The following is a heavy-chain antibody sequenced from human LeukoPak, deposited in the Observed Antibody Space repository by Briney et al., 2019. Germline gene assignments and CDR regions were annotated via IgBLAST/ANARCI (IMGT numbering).Heavy chain of an antibody. J-gene: IGHJ4*02. CDR3: ARDAAGTTSFFDY. D-gene: IGHD1-1*01. CDR2: ISSSSSYI. Sequence: PGGSLRLSCAASGFTFSSYSMNWVRQAPGKGLEWVSSISSSSSYIYYADSVKGRFTISRDNAKNSLYLQMNSLRAEDTAVYYCARDAAGTTSFFDYWDQGTLVTVSS. CDR1: GFTFSSYS. V-gene: IGHV3-21*01.